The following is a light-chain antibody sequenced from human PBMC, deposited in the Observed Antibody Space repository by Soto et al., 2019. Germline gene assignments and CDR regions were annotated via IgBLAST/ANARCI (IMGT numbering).Light chain of an antibody. CDR1: QSVSSSY. CDR3: QQYGSSPWT. J-gene: IGKJ1*01. Sequence: IALTQSPGTLSLFPGERAALSGRASQSVSSSYLAWYQQKPGQAPRLLIYGASSRATGIPDRFSGSGSGTDFTLTISRLEPEDFAVYYCQQYGSSPWTFGQGTKVDIK. V-gene: IGKV3-20*01. CDR2: GAS.